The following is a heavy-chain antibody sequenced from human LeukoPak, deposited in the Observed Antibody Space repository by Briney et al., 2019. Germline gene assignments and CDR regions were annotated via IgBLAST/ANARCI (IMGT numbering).Heavy chain of an antibody. CDR1: GFTFSNYN. V-gene: IGHV3-48*01. Sequence: GGSLRLSCAASGFTFSNYNMNWARQAPGKGLEWISYISSRGDSVYYAYSVQGRFTISRGNGKNSLYLQMSSLRAEDTAVYYCVVLDQLPYDAFDIWGQGTMVTVSS. CDR3: VVLDQLPYDAFDI. J-gene: IGHJ3*02. D-gene: IGHD2-2*02. CDR2: ISSRGDSV.